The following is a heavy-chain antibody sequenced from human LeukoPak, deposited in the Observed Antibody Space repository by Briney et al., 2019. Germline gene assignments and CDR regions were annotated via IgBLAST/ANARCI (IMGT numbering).Heavy chain of an antibody. CDR1: GGSFSGYY. D-gene: IGHD3-10*01. J-gene: IGHJ3*01. V-gene: IGHV4-34*01. Sequence: SETLSLTCAVYGGSFSGYYWSWIRQPPGKGLEWIGEINHSGSTNYNPSLKSRVTISVDTSKNQFSLKLSSVTAADTAVYYCARGYYLSGWGRGTMVTVSS. CDR3: ARGYYLSG. CDR2: INHSGST.